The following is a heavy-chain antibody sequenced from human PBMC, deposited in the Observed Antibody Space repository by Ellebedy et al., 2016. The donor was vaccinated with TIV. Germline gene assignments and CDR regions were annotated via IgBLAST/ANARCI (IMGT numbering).Heavy chain of an antibody. V-gene: IGHV1-18*01. D-gene: IGHD6-6*01. CDR3: ARDWQFVPDY. Sequence: ASVKVSXKASGYSFSSYGISWVRQAPGQGLEWLGWISADNGNTNHAQKFQDRVTVTTDTSTSTAYMELRSLRSDDTAVYYCARDWQFVPDYWGQGTLVTVSS. J-gene: IGHJ4*02. CDR2: ISADNGNT. CDR1: GYSFSSYG.